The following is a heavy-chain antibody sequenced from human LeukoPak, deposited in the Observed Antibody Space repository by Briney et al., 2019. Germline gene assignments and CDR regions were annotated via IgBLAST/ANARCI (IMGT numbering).Heavy chain of an antibody. J-gene: IGHJ6*03. CDR2: INPNGGGT. V-gene: IGHV1-2*02. CDR3: ARTEESGYSYGYFGYYYYMDV. Sequence: ASVKVSCKASGYTFTGYYMHWVRQAPGQGLEWMGWINPNGGGTNYAQKVQGRVTMTRDTSISTAYMELSRLRSDDTAVYYCARTEESGYSYGYFGYYYYMDVWGKGTTVTVSS. D-gene: IGHD5-18*01. CDR1: GYTFTGYY.